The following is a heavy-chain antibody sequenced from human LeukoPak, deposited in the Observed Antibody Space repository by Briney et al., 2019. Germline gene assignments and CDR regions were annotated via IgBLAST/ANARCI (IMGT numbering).Heavy chain of an antibody. CDR3: AKDRIYN. CDR1: GFTFTTYW. D-gene: IGHD5-12*01. J-gene: IGHJ4*02. Sequence: GGSLRLSCAASGFTFTTYWMHWVRQTPGKGLVWVSHINSDGSITSYADSVKGRFTISRDNAKNTLYLQMNSLRAEDTAVYYCAKDRIYNWGQGTLVTVSS. V-gene: IGHV3-74*01. CDR2: INSDGSIT.